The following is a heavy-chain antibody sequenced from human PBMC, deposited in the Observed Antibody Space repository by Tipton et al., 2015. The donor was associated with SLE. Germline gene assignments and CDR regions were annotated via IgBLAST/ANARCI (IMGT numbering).Heavy chain of an antibody. CDR2: IYYSGST. CDR3: ARFRDEYYYYAIDV. J-gene: IGHJ6*02. CDR1: GGSISGNS. Sequence: GLVKPSETLSLICTVSGGSISGNSWTWIRQPPGKGLEWIGHIYYSGSTKYNPSLKSRVTISIGTSKNQFSLKLSSVTAADTAVYYCARFRDEYYYYAIDVWGQGTTVTVSS. V-gene: IGHV4-59*08.